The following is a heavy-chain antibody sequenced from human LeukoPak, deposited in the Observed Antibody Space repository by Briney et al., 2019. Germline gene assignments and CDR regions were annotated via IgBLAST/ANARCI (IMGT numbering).Heavy chain of an antibody. Sequence: PGGTLRLSCAASGFTFSSNWMHWVRQAPGKGLVWVSRINSDGSSTNYADSVKGRFTISRDKAENTLYLQMNSLRADDTAVYYCARGPKWFDPWGQGTLVTVSA. CDR3: ARGPKWFDP. J-gene: IGHJ5*02. CDR2: INSDGSST. V-gene: IGHV3-74*01. CDR1: GFTFSSNW.